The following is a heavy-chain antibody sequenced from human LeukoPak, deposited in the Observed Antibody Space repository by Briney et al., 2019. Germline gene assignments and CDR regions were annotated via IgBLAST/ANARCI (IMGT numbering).Heavy chain of an antibody. V-gene: IGHV4-39*01. Sequence: SETLPLTCTVSGGSISDSIHSWVWIRQPPGKGLEWIGSIYSSGTTYYIPSLKTRATVFVDTSKNQFSLKLRSVTAADTAVYYCARYRYDPNWFDPWGQGTLVTVS. D-gene: IGHD3-16*02. CDR1: GGSISDSIHS. CDR3: ARYRYDPNWFDP. CDR2: IYSSGTT. J-gene: IGHJ5*02.